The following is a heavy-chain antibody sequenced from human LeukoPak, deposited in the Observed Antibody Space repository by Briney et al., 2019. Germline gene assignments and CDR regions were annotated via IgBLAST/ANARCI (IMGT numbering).Heavy chain of an antibody. V-gene: IGHV3-48*02. CDR2: ISSSSSTI. D-gene: IGHD3-22*01. J-gene: IGHJ5*02. CDR3: ARTFYYDSSTYPNWFDP. Sequence: GGSLRLSCAASGFTFSSCSMNGVRQAPGKGLEWVSYISSSSSTIYYADSVKGRFTISRDNAKNSLYLQMNSLTDEDTAVYYCARTFYYDSSTYPNWFDPWGQGTLVTVSS. CDR1: GFTFSSCS.